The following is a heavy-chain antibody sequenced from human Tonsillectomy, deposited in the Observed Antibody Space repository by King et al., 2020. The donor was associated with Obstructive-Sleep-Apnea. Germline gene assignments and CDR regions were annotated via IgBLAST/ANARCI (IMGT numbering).Heavy chain of an antibody. D-gene: IGHD2-2*01. CDR1: GFSFSNYA. CDR3: VKDCNPTSCYAEFFQH. V-gene: IGHV3-64D*09. J-gene: IGHJ1*01. Sequence: VQLVESGGALVQPGGSLRLSCSASGFSFSNYAMHWVRQAPGKGLEYVSAISISGGTTYYADSVKGRFTTSRDNSNNLLFLQMSSLRVEDTATYYCVKDCNPTSCYAEFFQHWGQGTLVTVSS. CDR2: ISISGGTT.